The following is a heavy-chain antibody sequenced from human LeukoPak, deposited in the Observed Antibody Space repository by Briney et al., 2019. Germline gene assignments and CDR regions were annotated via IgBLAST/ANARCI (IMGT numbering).Heavy chain of an antibody. CDR3: VKGYSSSWSGYFDS. CDR2: ITWDGYKI. D-gene: IGHD6-13*01. V-gene: IGHV3-9*01. CDR1: GFIFDDYV. Sequence: PGGSLRLSCEASGFIFDDYVMYWVRQSPGKGLEWVSGITWDGYKIDYVDSVKGRFTISRDNARNSLFLQMNRVRVEATAFYYCVKGYSSSWSGYFDSWGQGTLVTVAS. J-gene: IGHJ4*02.